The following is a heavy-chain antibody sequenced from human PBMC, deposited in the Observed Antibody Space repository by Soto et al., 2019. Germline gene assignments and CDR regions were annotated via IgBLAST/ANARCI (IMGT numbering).Heavy chain of an antibody. CDR1: GFTSNKYD. J-gene: IGHJ6*01. V-gene: IGHV3-30-3*01. CDR3: PMEGVGPAVLGHYVYVMDG. Sequence: RGSLRLSCAASGFTSNKYDIHWFRQAPGKGLEWVAVISYDGTKKYYADSVKGRFTISRDNSNNTLYLQMNSLRAEDSAAYYCPMEGVGPAVLGHYVYVMDGWGQGTTVTVS. CDR2: ISYDGTKK. D-gene: IGHD2-2*01.